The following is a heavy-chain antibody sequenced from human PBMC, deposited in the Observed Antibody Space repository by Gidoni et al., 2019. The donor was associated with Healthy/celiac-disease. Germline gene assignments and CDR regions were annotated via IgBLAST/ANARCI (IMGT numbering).Heavy chain of an antibody. Sequence: QVQLQESGPGLVKPSGTLFLTCAVSGGSISSSHWWSWVRQPPGKGLEWIGEIYHSGSTNYNPSLKSRVTISVDKSKNQFSLKLSSVTAADTAVYYCARGHASPTLYDYGDYAGYYYYGMDVWGQGTTVTVSS. J-gene: IGHJ6*02. CDR2: IYHSGST. D-gene: IGHD4-17*01. CDR3: ARGHASPTLYDYGDYAGYYYYGMDV. CDR1: GGSISSSHW. V-gene: IGHV4-4*02.